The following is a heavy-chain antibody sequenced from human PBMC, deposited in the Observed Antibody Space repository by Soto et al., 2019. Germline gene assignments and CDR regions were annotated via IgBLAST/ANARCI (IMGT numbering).Heavy chain of an antibody. D-gene: IGHD2-8*01. J-gene: IGHJ4*02. Sequence: QVQLVQSGAEVKKPGASVRLSCKPSGYTLPNYAIQWVRQAAGQRLEWLGWIAPGSGQATYSQKVQGRITLSRDNSASTFYMDLNSLTSEDTGVYFCTRDLNGGNPFDYWGQGALVTVSS. CDR2: IAPGSGQA. CDR1: GYTLPNYA. CDR3: TRDLNGGNPFDY. V-gene: IGHV1-3*01.